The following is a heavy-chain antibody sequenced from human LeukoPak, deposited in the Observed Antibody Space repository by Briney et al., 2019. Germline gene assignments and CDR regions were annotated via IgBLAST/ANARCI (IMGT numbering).Heavy chain of an antibody. Sequence: PGGSLRLSCAASGFTFSSYAMSWVRQAPGKGLEWVSAISGSGGSTYYADSVKGRFTISRDNSKNTLYLQMNSLRAEDTAVYYCAKADCYDSSGYYRDYWGQGTLVTVSS. D-gene: IGHD3-22*01. V-gene: IGHV3-23*01. CDR3: AKADCYDSSGYYRDY. CDR2: ISGSGGST. J-gene: IGHJ4*02. CDR1: GFTFSSYA.